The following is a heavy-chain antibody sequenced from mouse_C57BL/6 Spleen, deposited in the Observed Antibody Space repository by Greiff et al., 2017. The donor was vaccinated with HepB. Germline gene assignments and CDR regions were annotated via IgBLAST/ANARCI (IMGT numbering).Heavy chain of an antibody. CDR3: ASPYYGSSYWFAY. CDR2: INPSSGYT. Sequence: LVESGAELAKPGASVKLSCKASGYTFTSYWMHWVKQRPGQGLEWIGYINPSSGYTKYNQKFKDKATLTADKSSSTAYMQLSSLTYEDSAVYYCASPYYGSSYWFAYWGQGTLVTVSA. J-gene: IGHJ3*01. V-gene: IGHV1-7*01. CDR1: GYTFTSYW. D-gene: IGHD1-1*01.